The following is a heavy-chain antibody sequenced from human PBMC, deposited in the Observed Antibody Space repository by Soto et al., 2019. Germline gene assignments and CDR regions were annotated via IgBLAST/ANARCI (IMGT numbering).Heavy chain of an antibody. J-gene: IGHJ5*02. Sequence: QVQLVESGGGVVQPGRSLRLSCAASGFTFSSYGMHWVRQAPGKGLEWVAVISYDGSNKYYADSVKGRFTISRDNSKNTLYLQMNSLRAEDTAVYYCAKDRGSSFRYNWFDPWGQGTLVTVSS. V-gene: IGHV3-30*18. CDR3: AKDRGSSFRYNWFDP. CDR1: GFTFSSYG. D-gene: IGHD1-26*01. CDR2: ISYDGSNK.